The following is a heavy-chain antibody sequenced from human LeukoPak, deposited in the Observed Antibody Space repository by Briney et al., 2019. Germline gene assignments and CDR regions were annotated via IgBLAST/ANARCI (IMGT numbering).Heavy chain of an antibody. CDR3: ARRTFAAPDY. D-gene: IGHD1/OR15-1a*01. Sequence: PSETLSLTCTVSGGSISSTSYFWGWIRQPPGKGLEWIGSISYSDNTYYNPSLKSRVTISVDTSKNQFSLRLASVTAADTAVYFCARRTFAAPDYWGQGTLVTVSS. J-gene: IGHJ4*02. V-gene: IGHV4-39*01. CDR2: ISYSDNT. CDR1: GGSISSTSYF.